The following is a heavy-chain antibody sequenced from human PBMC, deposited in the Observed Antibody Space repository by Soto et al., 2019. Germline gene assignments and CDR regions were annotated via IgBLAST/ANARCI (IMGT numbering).Heavy chain of an antibody. CDR3: ARSVSHGAFDY. CDR1: GGTFSSCT. CDR2: IIPILGIA. V-gene: IGHV1-69*02. D-gene: IGHD2-8*01. Sequence: SVKVSCKASGGTFSSCTISWVRQAPGQGLEWMGRIIPILGIANYAQKFQGRVTITADKSTSTAYMELSSLRSEDTAVYYCARSVSHGAFDYWGQGTLVTVSS. J-gene: IGHJ4*02.